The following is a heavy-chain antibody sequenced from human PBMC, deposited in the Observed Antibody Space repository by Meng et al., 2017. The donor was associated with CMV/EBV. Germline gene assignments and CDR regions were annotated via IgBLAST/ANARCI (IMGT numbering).Heavy chain of an antibody. J-gene: IGHJ5*02. CDR1: GGSFSGYY. Sequence: GPLQQWGAGLLQPSETLSLTCAVYGGSFSGYYWSWIRQPPGKGLEWIGEINHSGSTNYNPSLKSRVTISVDTSKNQFSLKLSSVTAADTAVYYCARGGNWLDPWGQGTLVTVSS. CDR2: INHSGST. CDR3: ARGGNWLDP. V-gene: IGHV4-34*01.